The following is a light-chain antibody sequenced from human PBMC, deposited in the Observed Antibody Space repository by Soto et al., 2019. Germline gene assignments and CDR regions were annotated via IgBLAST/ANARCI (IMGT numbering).Light chain of an antibody. CDR3: QQRSNWLIT. V-gene: IGKV3-11*01. CDR1: QRVSSY. CDR2: DAS. J-gene: IGKJ5*01. Sequence: DIMLTQSPVTLSLSPGERPTVYCGASQRVSSYLAWYQQKPGQAPRLLIYDASNRATGIPARFSGSGSGTDFTLTISSLEPEDFAVYYCQQRSNWLITFGQGTRLEI.